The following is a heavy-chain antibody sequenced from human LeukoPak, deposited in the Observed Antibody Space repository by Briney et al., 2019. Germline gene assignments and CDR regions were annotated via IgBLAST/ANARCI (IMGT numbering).Heavy chain of an antibody. J-gene: IGHJ1*01. V-gene: IGHV3-64D*06. D-gene: IGHD7-27*01. CDR3: LKDLTGTWSFGH. Sequence: GGSLRLSCSASGFTFSGHFMHWVRQAPGKGLEYVSSISVNGDKTLYAESVKGRFTISRDNSKNTLYLQLSSLRLEDTAIYYCLKDLTGTWSFGHWGQGTLLTVSS. CDR1: GFTFSGHF. CDR2: ISVNGDKT.